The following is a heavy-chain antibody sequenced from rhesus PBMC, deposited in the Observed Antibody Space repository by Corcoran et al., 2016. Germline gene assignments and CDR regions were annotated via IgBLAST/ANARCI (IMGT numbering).Heavy chain of an antibody. CDR1: GFTFSSYA. V-gene: IGHV3-103*01. Sequence: EVQLVETGGGLVQPGGSLRLSCAASGFTFSSYALQWVRQAPGKGMEWISVMNSGVGITYYADSVKGRCNISRENSKNTLSLQMNSLRVEDTAVYYCAKLRSGSWNLYGLDFWGQGVVVTVSS. CDR3: AKLRSGSWNLYGLDF. J-gene: IGHJ6*01. D-gene: IGHD6-25*01. CDR2: MNSGVGIT.